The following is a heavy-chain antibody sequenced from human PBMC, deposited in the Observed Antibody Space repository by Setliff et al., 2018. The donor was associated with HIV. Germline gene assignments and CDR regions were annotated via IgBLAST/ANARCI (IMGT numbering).Heavy chain of an antibody. CDR2: IIPILGIA. CDR1: GGTFSSYA. Sequence: SVKVSCKASGGTFSSYAISWVRQAPGQGLEWMGGIIPILGIANYAQKFQGRVTITTDGSASTVYMELRGLRSEDTAVYYCARDRTYYYEGSGYHSDTWGQGTLVTVSS. D-gene: IGHD3-22*01. V-gene: IGHV1-69*10. J-gene: IGHJ5*02. CDR3: ARDRTYYYEGSGYHSDT.